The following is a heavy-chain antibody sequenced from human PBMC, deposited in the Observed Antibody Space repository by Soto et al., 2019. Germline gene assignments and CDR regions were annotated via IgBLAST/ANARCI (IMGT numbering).Heavy chain of an antibody. D-gene: IGHD3-22*01. J-gene: IGHJ4*02. CDR2: IYYSGST. CDR3: ARGGRHYYDSSGYSPFDY. Sequence: SETLSLTCPVSGCSISSGCYYWSWIRQHPGKGLEWIGYIYYSGSTYYNPSLKSRVTISVDTSKNQFSLKLSSVTAADTAVYYCARGGRHYYDSSGYSPFDYWGQGTLVTVSS. CDR1: GCSISSGCYY. V-gene: IGHV4-31*03.